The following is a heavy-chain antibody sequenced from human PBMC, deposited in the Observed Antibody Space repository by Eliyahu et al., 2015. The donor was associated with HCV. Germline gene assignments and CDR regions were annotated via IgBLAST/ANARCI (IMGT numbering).Heavy chain of an antibody. D-gene: IGHD3-10*01. V-gene: IGHV4-34*01. Sequence: QVQLQQWGAGLLKPSETXSLTCAVSGXPLNXYYWXWIRXPPGRGLXWIGYIHHGGGTRSXSSLKSRVTISVDRSNNQFSLRMTSVTAADTAVYYCAAGFDSGKLDPWGHGTLVTVSS. CDR1: GXPLNXYY. CDR2: IHHGGGT. CDR3: AAGFDSGKLDP. J-gene: IGHJ5*02.